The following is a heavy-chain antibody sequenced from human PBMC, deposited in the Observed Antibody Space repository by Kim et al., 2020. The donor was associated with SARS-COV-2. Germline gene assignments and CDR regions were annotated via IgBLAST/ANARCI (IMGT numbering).Heavy chain of an antibody. J-gene: IGHJ4*02. V-gene: IGHV3-23*01. D-gene: IGHD4-17*01. Sequence: ADSVKGRFTISRANSKNPLYLQMNSLRAEDTAVYYCAKGPSHDYGDYFDYWGQGTLVTVSS. CDR3: AKGPSHDYGDYFDY.